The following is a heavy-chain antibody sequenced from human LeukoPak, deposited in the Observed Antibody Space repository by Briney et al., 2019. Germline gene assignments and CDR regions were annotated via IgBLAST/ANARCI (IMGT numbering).Heavy chain of an antibody. CDR1: GGSFSGYY. J-gene: IGHJ3*02. V-gene: IGHV4-34*01. D-gene: IGHD6-6*01. CDR2: INHSGST. Sequence: PSETLSLTCAVYGGSFSGYYWSWIRQPPGKGLEWIGEINHSGSTNYNPSLKSRVTISVDTSKNQFSLKLSSVTAADTAVYYCARGFEYSSSFGAFDIWGQGTMVTVSS. CDR3: ARGFEYSSSFGAFDI.